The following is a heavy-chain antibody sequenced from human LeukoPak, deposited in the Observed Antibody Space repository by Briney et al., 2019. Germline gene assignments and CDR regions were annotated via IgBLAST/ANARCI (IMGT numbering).Heavy chain of an antibody. CDR2: INPNSGGT. CDR1: GYTFTGYY. D-gene: IGHD5-18*01. Sequence: ASVKVSCKASGYTFTGYYMHWVRQAPGQGLEWMGWINPNSGGTNYAQKFQGRVTMTRDTSISTAYMELSRLRSDDTAVYYCARVVYSYRHSWFDPWGQGTLVTVSS. V-gene: IGHV1-2*02. CDR3: ARVVYSYRHSWFDP. J-gene: IGHJ5*02.